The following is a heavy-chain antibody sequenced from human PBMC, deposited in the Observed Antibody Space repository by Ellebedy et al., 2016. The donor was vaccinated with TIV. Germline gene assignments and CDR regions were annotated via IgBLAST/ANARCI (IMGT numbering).Heavy chain of an antibody. J-gene: IGHJ4*02. CDR2: IASDGIEK. V-gene: IGHV3-7*03. D-gene: IGHD1-14*01. CDR1: GLVFSDYC. Sequence: PGGSLRLSCAASGLVFSDYCMTWLRVSPGKGPEWVATIASDGIEKSYADSVKGRFTVSRDNTENSMYLQMNGLRADDTGVYYCARGGRKTSYFWQYWGQGTPLTVSP. CDR3: ARGGRKTSYFWQY.